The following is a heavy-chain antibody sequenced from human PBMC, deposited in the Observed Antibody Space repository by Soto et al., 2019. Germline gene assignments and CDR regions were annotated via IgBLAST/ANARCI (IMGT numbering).Heavy chain of an antibody. V-gene: IGHV4-30-4*01. CDR3: ARAPFSGSSPFDY. CDR1: GGSMSSGGYH. Sequence: KTSETRSLTCTVSGGSMSSGGYHGIWIRQPPGKGLAWIGYIYHSGTTNYNLSLRDRSTISVDTSKNQFSLKLSSVTAADTAVYYCARAPFSGSSPFDYCGHGTLVTFSS. D-gene: IGHD1-26*01. CDR2: IYHSGTT. J-gene: IGHJ4*01.